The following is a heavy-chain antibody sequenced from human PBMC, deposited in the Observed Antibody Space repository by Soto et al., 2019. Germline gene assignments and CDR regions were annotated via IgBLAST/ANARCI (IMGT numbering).Heavy chain of an antibody. D-gene: IGHD6-13*01. J-gene: IGHJ4*02. CDR1: GFTFSDYY. CDR3: ERAQYSSSWYD. V-gene: IGHV3-11*01. CDR2: ISSSGSTI. Sequence: GGSLRLSCAASGFTFSDYYMSWIRQAPGKGLEWVSYISSSGSTIYYADSVKGRFTISRDNAKNSLYLQMNSLRAEDTAVYYCERAQYSSSWYDWGQGTLVTVSS.